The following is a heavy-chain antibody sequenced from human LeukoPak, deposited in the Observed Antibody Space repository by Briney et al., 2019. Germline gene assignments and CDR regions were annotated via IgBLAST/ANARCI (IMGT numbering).Heavy chain of an antibody. J-gene: IGHJ4*02. CDR2: ISGSGGTT. Sequence: PGGSLRLSCAASGFTFSNYAMSWVRQAPGKGLEWASAISGSGGTTYYADSVKGRFTISRDNSKNTLYLQMNSLRAEDTAVYYCAKEGYSSSWYRFDYWGQGTLVTASS. D-gene: IGHD6-13*01. CDR1: GFTFSNYA. CDR3: AKEGYSSSWYRFDY. V-gene: IGHV3-23*01.